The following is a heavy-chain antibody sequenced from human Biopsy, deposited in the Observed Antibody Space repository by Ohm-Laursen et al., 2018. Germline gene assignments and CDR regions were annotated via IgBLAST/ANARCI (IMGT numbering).Heavy chain of an antibody. Sequence: GTLSLTCTVSSGSISSYYWSWIRQPPGKGLEWIGYISYSGNTNYNPSPKSRVTMSVDTSKNQFSLKVYSVTAADTAIYYCATTTMDTSGWYGNYFDSWGQGALVTASS. CDR3: ATTTMDTSGWYGNYFDS. D-gene: IGHD6-19*01. CDR1: SGSISSYY. CDR2: ISYSGNT. J-gene: IGHJ4*02. V-gene: IGHV4-59*08.